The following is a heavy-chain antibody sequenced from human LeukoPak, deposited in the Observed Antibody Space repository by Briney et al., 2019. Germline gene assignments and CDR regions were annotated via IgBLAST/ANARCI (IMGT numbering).Heavy chain of an antibody. CDR1: GYTFTSYD. J-gene: IGHJ4*02. CDR2: MNPNRGNT. CDR3: ARGIAAAGTIRKYFDY. D-gene: IGHD6-13*01. V-gene: IGHV1-8*01. Sequence: ASVKVSCKASGYTFTSYDINWVRQATGQGLEWMGWMNPNRGNTGYAQKFQGRVTMTRNTSISTAYMELSSLRSEDTAVYYCARGIAAAGTIRKYFDYWGQGTLVTVSS.